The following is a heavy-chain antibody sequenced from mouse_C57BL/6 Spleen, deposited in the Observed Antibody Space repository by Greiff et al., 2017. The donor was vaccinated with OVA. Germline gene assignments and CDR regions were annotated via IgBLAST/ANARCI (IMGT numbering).Heavy chain of an antibody. CDR1: GYTFTSYW. CDR2: IDPSDSYT. D-gene: IGHD1-1*01. V-gene: IGHV1-50*01. CDR3: ARSVITTVVYFDY. J-gene: IGHJ2*01. Sequence: QVQLQQPGAELVKPGASVKLSCKASGYTFTSYWMQWVKQRPGQGLEWIGEIDPSDSYTNYNQKFKGKATLSVDTSSSTAYMQLSSLTSEDSAVYYCARSVITTVVYFDYWGQGTTLTVSS.